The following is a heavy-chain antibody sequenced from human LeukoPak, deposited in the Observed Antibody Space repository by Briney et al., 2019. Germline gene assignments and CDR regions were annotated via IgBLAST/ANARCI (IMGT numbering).Heavy chain of an antibody. Sequence: SETLSLTCAVYGGSFSGYYWSWIRQPPGKGLEWIGEINHSGSTNCNPSLKSRVTISVATSKNQFSLKLSSVTAADTAVYYCATRSVVVVVAATQDWFDPWGQGTLVTVSS. CDR1: GGSFSGYY. CDR3: ATRSVVVVVAATQDWFDP. CDR2: INHSGST. D-gene: IGHD2-15*01. V-gene: IGHV4-34*01. J-gene: IGHJ5*02.